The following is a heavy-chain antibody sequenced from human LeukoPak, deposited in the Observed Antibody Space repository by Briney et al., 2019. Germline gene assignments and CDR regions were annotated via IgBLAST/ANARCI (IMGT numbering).Heavy chain of an antibody. CDR2: MNPNSGNT. CDR1: GYTFTGYY. V-gene: IGHV1-8*03. CDR3: ARGSDGSGSYYWAYYYYYMDV. Sequence: ASVKVSCKASGYTFTGYYMHWVRQATGQGLEWMGWMNPNSGNTGYAQKFQGRVTITRNTSISTAYMELSSLRSEDTAVYYCARGSDGSGSYYWAYYYYYMDVWGKGTTVTVSS. J-gene: IGHJ6*03. D-gene: IGHD3-10*01.